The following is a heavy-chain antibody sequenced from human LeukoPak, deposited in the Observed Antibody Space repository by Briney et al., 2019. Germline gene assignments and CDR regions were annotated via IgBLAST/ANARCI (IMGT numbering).Heavy chain of an antibody. J-gene: IGHJ3*02. CDR3: AKDLNSTYNYDSSGYEDAFDI. V-gene: IGHV3-33*06. D-gene: IGHD3-22*01. CDR2: IWYDGSNK. CDR1: GFTFSSYG. Sequence: GGSLRLSCAASGFTFSSYGMHWVRQAPGKGLEWVAVIWYDGSNKYYADSVKGRFTISRDNSKNTLYLQMNSLRAEDTAVYYCAKDLNSTYNYDSSGYEDAFDIWGQGTMVTVSS.